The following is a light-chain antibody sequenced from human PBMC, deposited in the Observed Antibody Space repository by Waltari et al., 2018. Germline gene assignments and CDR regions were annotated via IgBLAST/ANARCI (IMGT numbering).Light chain of an antibody. V-gene: IGKV1-5*03. Sequence: DIQMTQSPSTLSASVGDRVTITCRASQSISSWLAWYQQKPGKAPKLLIDKASSLESGVPSRFSGSGSGTEFTLTISSLQPDDFASYYCQQENSLITFGPGTKVDIK. J-gene: IGKJ3*01. CDR1: QSISSW. CDR3: QQENSLIT. CDR2: KAS.